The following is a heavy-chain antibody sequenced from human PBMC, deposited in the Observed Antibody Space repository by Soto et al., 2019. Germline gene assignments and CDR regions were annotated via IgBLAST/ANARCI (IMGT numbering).Heavy chain of an antibody. V-gene: IGHV1-69*13. D-gene: IGHD3-3*01. J-gene: IGHJ4*02. CDR1: GYTFTSFD. CDR3: AGVPTYYDFWSGSYYFDY. Sequence: SVKVSCKASGYTFTSFDINWVRQAPGQGLEWMGGIIPIFGTANYAQKFQGRVTITADESTSTAYMELSSPGSEDTAVYYCAGVPTYYDFWSGSYYFDYWGQGTLVTVSS. CDR2: IIPIFGTA.